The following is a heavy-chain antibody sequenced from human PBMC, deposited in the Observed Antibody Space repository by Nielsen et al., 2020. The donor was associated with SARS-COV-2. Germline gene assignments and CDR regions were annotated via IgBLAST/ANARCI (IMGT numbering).Heavy chain of an antibody. CDR1: RGTFSSYA. CDR2: IIPILGIA. D-gene: IGHD1-1*01. V-gene: IGHV1-69*04. J-gene: IGHJ4*02. Sequence: SVKVSCKASRGTFSSYAISWVRQAPGQGLEWMGRIIPILGIANYAQKFQGRVTITADKSTSTAYMELSSLRSEDTAVYYCARGWTTGTTANFDYWGQGTLVTVSS. CDR3: ARGWTTGTTANFDY.